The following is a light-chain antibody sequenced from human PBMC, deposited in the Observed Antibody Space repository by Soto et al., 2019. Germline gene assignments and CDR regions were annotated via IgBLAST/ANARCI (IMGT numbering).Light chain of an antibody. V-gene: IGKV1-5*01. CDR1: QSISSW. J-gene: IGKJ2*01. CDR3: QQYNSYST. Sequence: DIQMTQSPSTLSASVGDRVTITCRASQSISSWLAWYQQKPGKAPNLLIYDASSLESGVPSRFSGSGSGTEFTLTISSLQPDDVATYYCQQYNSYSTFGQGTKLEIK. CDR2: DAS.